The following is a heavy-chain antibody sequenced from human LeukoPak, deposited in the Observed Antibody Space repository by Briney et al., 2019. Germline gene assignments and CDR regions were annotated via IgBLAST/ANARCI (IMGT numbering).Heavy chain of an antibody. CDR1: GFTFSSYA. V-gene: IGHV3-23*01. CDR3: AKDPNYDSINPVFY. D-gene: IGHD3-22*01. J-gene: IGHJ4*02. Sequence: GGSLRLSCAASGFTFSSYAMSWVRQAPGKGLEWVSAISGSGGSTYYADSVKGRSTISRDNSKTTLYLQMNSLSAEDTAVYYCAKDPNYDSINPVFYWGQETLVTVSS. CDR2: ISGSGGST.